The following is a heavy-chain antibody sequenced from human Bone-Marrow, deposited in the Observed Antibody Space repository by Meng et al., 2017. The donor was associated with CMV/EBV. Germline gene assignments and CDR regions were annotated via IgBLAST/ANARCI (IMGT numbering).Heavy chain of an antibody. V-gene: IGHV3-23*01. Sequence: GESLKISCAAPGFTFSSYAMSWVRQAPGKGLEWVSAISGSGGSTYYADSVKGRFTISRDNSKNTLYLQMNSLRAEDTAVYYCAKGSGYYYGSGSYLDYWGQGTLVTVSS. D-gene: IGHD3-10*01. CDR2: ISGSGGST. CDR1: GFTFSSYA. CDR3: AKGSGYYYGSGSYLDY. J-gene: IGHJ4*02.